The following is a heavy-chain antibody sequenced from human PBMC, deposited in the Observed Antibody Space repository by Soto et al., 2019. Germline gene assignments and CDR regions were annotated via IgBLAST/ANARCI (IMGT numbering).Heavy chain of an antibody. J-gene: IGHJ5*02. Sequence: SETLSLTCTVSGGSISSYYWSWIRQPPGKGLEWIGYIYYSGSTNYNPSLKSRVTISVDTSKNQFSLKLSSVTAADTAVYYCARFDYDILTGYYNPWFDPWGQGTLVTVSS. V-gene: IGHV4-59*01. CDR3: ARFDYDILTGYYNPWFDP. CDR1: GGSISSYY. D-gene: IGHD3-9*01. CDR2: IYYSGST.